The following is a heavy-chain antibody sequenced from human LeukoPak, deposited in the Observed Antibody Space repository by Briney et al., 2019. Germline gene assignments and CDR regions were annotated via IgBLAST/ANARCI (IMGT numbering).Heavy chain of an antibody. CDR2: MNPKSGYT. Sequence: ASVKVSCRASGYTFTNYDINWVRQATGQGLEWMGWMNPKSGYTGYAQEFQGRVTITRDTSISTAYMELRGLRSEDTAVYYCARVNGDIDYWGQGTLVTVSS. D-gene: IGHD4-17*01. CDR1: GYTFTNYD. J-gene: IGHJ4*02. CDR3: ARVNGDIDY. V-gene: IGHV1-8*03.